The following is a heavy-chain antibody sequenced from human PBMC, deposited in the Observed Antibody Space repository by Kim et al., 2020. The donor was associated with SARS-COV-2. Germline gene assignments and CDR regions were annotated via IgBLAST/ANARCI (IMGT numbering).Heavy chain of an antibody. Sequence: GGSLRLSCAASGFTFSDYYMSWIRQAPGKGLEWVSYISSSGSTIYYADSVKGRFTISRDNAKNSLYLQMNSLRAEDTAVYYCARGHGDYGDYPDYYYYYGMDVWGQGTTVTVSS. CDR3: ARGHGDYGDYPDYYYYYGMDV. CDR1: GFTFSDYY. V-gene: IGHV3-11*01. D-gene: IGHD4-17*01. J-gene: IGHJ6*02. CDR2: ISSSGSTI.